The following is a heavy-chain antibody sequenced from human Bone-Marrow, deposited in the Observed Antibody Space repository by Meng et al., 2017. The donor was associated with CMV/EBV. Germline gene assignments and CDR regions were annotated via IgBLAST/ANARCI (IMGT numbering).Heavy chain of an antibody. J-gene: IGHJ4*02. CDR3: ARGRGLLTYYFDY. CDR2: ISSSSSYI. D-gene: IGHD2-15*01. CDR1: GFTFSSYS. Sequence: GESLRLSCAASGFTFSSYSMNWVRQAPGKGLEWVSSISSSSSYIYYADSVKGRFTISRDNAKNSLYLQMNSLRAEDTAVYYCARGRGLLTYYFDYWGQGTLVTVSS. V-gene: IGHV3-21*01.